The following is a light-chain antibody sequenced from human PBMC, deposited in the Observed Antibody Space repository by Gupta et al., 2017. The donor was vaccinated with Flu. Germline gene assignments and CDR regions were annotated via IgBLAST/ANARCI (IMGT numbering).Light chain of an antibody. Sequence: QSVLTQPPSASGTPGQRVTISCSGSSSNIGSNTVNWYQQLPGTAPKCLVYSNNQRPSGVPDRFSGSRSGASASLAISGLQAEDEADYYCAAWDDSLSAWGFGGGTKLTVL. CDR2: SNN. J-gene: IGLJ3*02. CDR3: AAWDDSLSAWG. CDR1: SSNIGSNT. V-gene: IGLV1-44*01.